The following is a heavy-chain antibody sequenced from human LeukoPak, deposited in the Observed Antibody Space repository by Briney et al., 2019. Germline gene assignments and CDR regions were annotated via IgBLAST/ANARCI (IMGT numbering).Heavy chain of an antibody. CDR1: GDSISSYY. V-gene: IGHV4-4*09. CDR3: ARLTRLSTSPDRYYLDY. Sequence: TSETLSLTCTVSGDSISSYYWSWIRQPPGKGLEWIGYIYTSRGTNYIPSLKGRVTISIDTSKNQFSLKLSSVTAADSAVYYCARLTRLSTSPDRYYLDYWGQGTLVTVSS. CDR2: IYTSRGT. D-gene: IGHD6-6*01. J-gene: IGHJ4*02.